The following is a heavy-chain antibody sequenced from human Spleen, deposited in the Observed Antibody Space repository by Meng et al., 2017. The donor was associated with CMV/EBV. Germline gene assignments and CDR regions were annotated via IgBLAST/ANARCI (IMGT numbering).Heavy chain of an antibody. Sequence: GESLKISCAASRFTFNAYALHWVRQAPGKGLEWVAVISYDGSNKFYPDSVKGRFTISRDNSKNTLYLQMNSLRTEDTAIYYCVKGMQWELPLDYWGQGTLVTVSS. V-gene: IGHV3-30*04. J-gene: IGHJ4*02. CDR1: RFTFNAYA. D-gene: IGHD1-26*01. CDR3: VKGMQWELPLDY. CDR2: ISYDGSNK.